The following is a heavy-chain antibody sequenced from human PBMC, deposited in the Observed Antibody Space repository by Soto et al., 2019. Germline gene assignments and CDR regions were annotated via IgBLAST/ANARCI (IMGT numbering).Heavy chain of an antibody. Sequence: EVQLVESGGGLVQPGGSPRLSCEASGFTFRNYDMHWVRQGTGKGLEWVSGISAAGDPDYADSVEGRFTISRENAQNSFFPQMNSLRVGDTAVYYCARTDRDFYGLDVWGQGTTVIVSS. CDR1: GFTFRNYD. J-gene: IGHJ6*02. CDR2: ISAAGDP. CDR3: ARTDRDFYGLDV. V-gene: IGHV3-13*05.